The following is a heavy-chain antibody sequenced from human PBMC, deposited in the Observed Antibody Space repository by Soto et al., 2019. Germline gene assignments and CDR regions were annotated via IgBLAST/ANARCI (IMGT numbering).Heavy chain of an antibody. V-gene: IGHV3-23*01. J-gene: IGHJ4*02. Sequence: EVQLLESGGGLVQPGGSLRLSCAASGFTFSNYAMSWVRQVPGTGLEWVSSISGGADITYYADSVKGRFTISRDNSKKTMHLQMNCLRADDTAVYYCEKDREIVGATFDSWGQGTVVTVSP. D-gene: IGHD1-26*01. CDR2: ISGGADIT. CDR3: EKDREIVGATFDS. CDR1: GFTFSNYA.